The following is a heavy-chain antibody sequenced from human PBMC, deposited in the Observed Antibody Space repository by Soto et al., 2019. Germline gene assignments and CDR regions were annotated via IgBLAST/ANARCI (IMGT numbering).Heavy chain of an antibody. Sequence: QVQLVESGGGVVQPGRSLRLSCATSGFTFSSFGMHWVRQAPGKGLEWVAVIWHDGSNKYYADSVKGRFNISRDNFENTLYLQMNSLRAEDTAVYYCARDSGDVVGGQGTLVPVSS. V-gene: IGHV3-33*01. CDR3: ARDSGDVV. CDR1: GFTFSSFG. D-gene: IGHD2-15*01. J-gene: IGHJ4*02. CDR2: IWHDGSNK.